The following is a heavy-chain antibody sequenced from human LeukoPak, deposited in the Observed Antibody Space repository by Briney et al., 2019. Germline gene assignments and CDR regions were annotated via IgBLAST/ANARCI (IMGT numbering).Heavy chain of an antibody. D-gene: IGHD3-22*01. V-gene: IGHV1-69*06. J-gene: IGHJ3*02. CDR2: IIPIFRTA. CDR1: GGTYSSYA. CDR3: ARDPSYYYDSSGYYASDAFDI. Sequence: SVKVSFTASGGTYSSYAISWGRQAPGQALEWMGRIIPIFRTANYAQKLQCRGTITADKSTSTADMELSSLRSEDTAVYYCARDPSYYYDSSGYYASDAFDIWGQGTMVTVSS.